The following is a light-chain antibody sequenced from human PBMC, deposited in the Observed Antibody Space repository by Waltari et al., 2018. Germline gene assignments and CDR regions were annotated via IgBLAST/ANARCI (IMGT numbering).Light chain of an antibody. CDR3: QQSHSTPLT. J-gene: IGKJ4*01. CDR1: RTISIY. Sequence: DIQMTQSPSSLSASVGDRVTITCRASRTISIYLNWYQQKLGKAPKLLIYTASTLQPGVPSRFSGSGSGTDFTLTISSLQPEDFATYYCQQSHSTPLTFGGGTKVEIK. CDR2: TAS. V-gene: IGKV1-39*01.